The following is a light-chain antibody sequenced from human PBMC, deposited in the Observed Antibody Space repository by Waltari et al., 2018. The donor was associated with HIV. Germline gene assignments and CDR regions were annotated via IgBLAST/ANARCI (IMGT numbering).Light chain of an antibody. CDR1: QDISNY. CDR2: AAS. J-gene: IGKJ1*01. Sequence: DIQMTQSPSSLSGSVGDRVTITCRASQDISNYVAWYQQKPAKIPQLLIYAASTLQSGVPSRFSGGGSGTEYNFAVRSLQPEDVGTYYCQRYNSAPRTFGQGSTV. CDR3: QRYNSAPRT. V-gene: IGKV1-27*01.